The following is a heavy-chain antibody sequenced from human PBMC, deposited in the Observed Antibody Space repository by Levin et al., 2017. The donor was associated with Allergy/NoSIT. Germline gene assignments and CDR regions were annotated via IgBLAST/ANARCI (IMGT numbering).Heavy chain of an antibody. J-gene: IGHJ6*03. D-gene: IGHD6-13*01. CDR3: TRERTWGSSWYYYYYMDV. Sequence: PGGSLRLSCTASGFTFGDYAMSWFRQAPGKGLEWVGFIRSKAYGGTTEYAASVKGRFTISRDDSKSIAYLQMNSLKTEDTAVYYCTRERTWGSSWYYYYYMDVWGKGTTVTVSS. CDR2: IRSKAYGGTT. V-gene: IGHV3-49*03. CDR1: GFTFGDYA.